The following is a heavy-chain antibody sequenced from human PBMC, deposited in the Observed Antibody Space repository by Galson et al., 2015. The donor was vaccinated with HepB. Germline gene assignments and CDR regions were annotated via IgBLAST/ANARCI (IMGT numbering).Heavy chain of an antibody. V-gene: IGHV4-34*01. D-gene: IGHD3-3*01. CDR3: ARDVDYDFWSGYYTDYYYGMDV. CDR1: GGSFSGYY. Sequence: SETLSLTCAVYGGSFSGYYWSWIRQPPGKGLEWIGEINHSGSTNYNPSLKSRVTISVDTSKNQFSLKLSSVTAADTAVYYCARDVDYDFWSGYYTDYYYGMDVWGQGTTVTVSS. CDR2: INHSGST. J-gene: IGHJ6*02.